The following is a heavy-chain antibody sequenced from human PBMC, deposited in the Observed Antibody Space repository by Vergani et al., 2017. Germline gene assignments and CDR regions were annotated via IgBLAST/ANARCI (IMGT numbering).Heavy chain of an antibody. CDR2: ISGNNDDV. J-gene: IGHJ6*04. V-gene: IGHV3-21*01. Sequence: VQLVESGGGVVQPGRSLRLSCAASGFTFSSYGMHWVRQAPGKGLEWVSSISGNNDDVYYADSVKGRFTISRDNAKNSLYLDMSSLRAEDTAVYYCVRDVRVSRTWGKGATVTVSP. CDR1: GFTFSSYG. CDR3: VRDVRVSRT.